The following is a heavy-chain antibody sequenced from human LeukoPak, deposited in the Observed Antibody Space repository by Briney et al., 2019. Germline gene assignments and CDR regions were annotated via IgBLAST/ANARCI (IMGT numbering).Heavy chain of an antibody. CDR1: GYSFTSYW. CDR2: IYPGDSDT. D-gene: IGHD1-7*01. Sequence: GESLKISCKGSGYSFTSYWIGWVRQMPGKGLEWMGIIYPGDSDTRYSPSFQGQVTISADKSISTAYLQWSSLKASDTAMYYCARGPPITGTTRTLFFDYWGQGTLVTVSS. J-gene: IGHJ4*02. V-gene: IGHV5-51*01. CDR3: ARGPPITGTTRTLFFDY.